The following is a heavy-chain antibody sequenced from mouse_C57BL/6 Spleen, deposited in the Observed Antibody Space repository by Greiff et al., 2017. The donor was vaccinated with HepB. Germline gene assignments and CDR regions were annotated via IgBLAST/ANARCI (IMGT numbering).Heavy chain of an antibody. V-gene: IGHV1-76*01. CDR3: ASFPYYAMDY. J-gene: IGHJ4*01. CDR1: GYTFTDYY. CDR2: IYPGSGNT. Sequence: VQLQQSGAELVRPGASVKLSCKASGYTFTDYYINWVKQRPGQGLEWIARIYPGSGNTYYNEKFKGKATLTAEKSSSTAYMQLSSLTSEDSAVYFCASFPYYAMDYWGQGTSVTVSS.